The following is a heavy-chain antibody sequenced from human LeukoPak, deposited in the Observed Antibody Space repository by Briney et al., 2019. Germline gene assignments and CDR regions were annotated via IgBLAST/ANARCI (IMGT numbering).Heavy chain of an antibody. J-gene: IGHJ3*02. Sequence: SETLSLTCTVSGGSISSGDYYWSWLRQPPGKGLEWIGSIYYSGSTYYNPSLKSRVTISVDTSKNQFSLKLSSVTAADTAVYYCARCLWESPGAFDIWGQGTMVTVSS. CDR1: GGSISSGDYY. D-gene: IGHD3-16*01. CDR3: ARCLWESPGAFDI. V-gene: IGHV4-39*01. CDR2: IYYSGST.